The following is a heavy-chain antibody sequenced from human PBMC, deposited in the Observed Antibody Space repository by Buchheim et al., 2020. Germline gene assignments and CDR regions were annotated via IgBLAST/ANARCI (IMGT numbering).Heavy chain of an antibody. J-gene: IGHJ6*02. CDR2: ISNDGSNK. CDR3: AKPRRGGYYYYGMNV. Sequence: QVQLVESGGGVVQPGRSLRLSCTASGFTFISYGMHWVRQAPGKGLEWVAVISNDGSNKYYADSVKGRFTISRDNSKNTLYLQMNSLRAEDTAVYYCAKPRRGGYYYYGMNVWGQGT. CDR1: GFTFISYG. D-gene: IGHD3-10*01. V-gene: IGHV3-30*18.